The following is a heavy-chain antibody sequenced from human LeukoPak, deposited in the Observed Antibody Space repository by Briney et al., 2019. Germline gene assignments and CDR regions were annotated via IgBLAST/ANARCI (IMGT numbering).Heavy chain of an antibody. J-gene: IGHJ4*02. D-gene: IGHD3-16*01. V-gene: IGHV3-23*01. CDR3: ARDFADYVWGAYFDY. CDR1: GFTLSSYA. CDR2: ISDSGNT. Sequence: GGSLRLSCAASGFTLSSYAMSWVRQAPGKGLEWVSAISDSGNTYHADSVKGRFTISRDNSKNTLYLQMNSLRAEDTAVYYCARDFADYVWGAYFDYWGQGTLVTVSS.